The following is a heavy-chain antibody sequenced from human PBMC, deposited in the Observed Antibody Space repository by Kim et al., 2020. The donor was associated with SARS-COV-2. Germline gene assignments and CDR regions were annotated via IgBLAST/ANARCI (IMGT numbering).Heavy chain of an antibody. CDR3: ARGAHGADTAMVTWFDP. Sequence: ASVKVSCKASGYTFTGYYMHWVRQAPGQGLEWMGWINPNSGGTNYAQKFQGRVTMTRDTSISTAYMELSRLRSDDTAVYYCARGAHGADTAMVTWFDPWGQGTLVTVSS. CDR1: GYTFTGYY. V-gene: IGHV1-2*02. D-gene: IGHD5-18*01. CDR2: INPNSGGT. J-gene: IGHJ5*02.